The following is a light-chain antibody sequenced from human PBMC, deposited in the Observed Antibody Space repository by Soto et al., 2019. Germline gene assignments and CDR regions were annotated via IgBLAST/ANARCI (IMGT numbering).Light chain of an antibody. V-gene: IGKV3-11*01. CDR3: QHRTTPFT. J-gene: IGKJ4*01. Sequence: EIVLTQSPATLSLSPGERATLSCRASQSVSRHLAWYQQKTGQAPRLLIYDASNRATGIPARFSGSGSGTDFTLTISSLEPEDFAVYYWQHRTTPFTFGGGTKVQIK. CDR2: DAS. CDR1: QSVSRH.